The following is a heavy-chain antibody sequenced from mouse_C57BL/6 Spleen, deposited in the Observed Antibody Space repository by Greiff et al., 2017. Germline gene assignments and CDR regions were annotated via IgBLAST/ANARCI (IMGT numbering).Heavy chain of an antibody. CDR1: GYAISSSW. V-gene: IGHV1-82*01. CDR2: IYPGDGDT. CDR3: ARDIPFAY. Sequence: VQLQESGPELVKPGASVKISCKASGYAISSSWMNWVKQRPGKGLEWIGRIYPGDGDTNYNGKFKGKATLTADKSSSTAYMQLSSLTSEDSAVYFCARDIPFAYWGQGTLVTVSA. J-gene: IGHJ3*01.